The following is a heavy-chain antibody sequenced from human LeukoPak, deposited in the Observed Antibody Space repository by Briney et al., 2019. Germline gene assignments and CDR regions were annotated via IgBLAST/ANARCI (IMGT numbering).Heavy chain of an antibody. D-gene: IGHD3-16*01. CDR2: IYYSGST. CDR3: ARHLNGDYVWGIDY. J-gene: IGHJ4*02. CDR1: GGSISSYY. Sequence: SETLSLTCTVSGGSISSYYWSWIRQPPGKGLEWIGYIYYSGSTNYNPSLKSRATISVDTSKNQFSLKLSSVTAADTAVYYCARHLNGDYVWGIDYWGQGTLVTVSS. V-gene: IGHV4-59*08.